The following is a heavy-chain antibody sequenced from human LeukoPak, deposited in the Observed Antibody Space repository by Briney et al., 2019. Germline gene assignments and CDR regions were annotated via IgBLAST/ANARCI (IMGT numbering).Heavy chain of an antibody. J-gene: IGHJ6*02. V-gene: IGHV1-18*01. CDR1: GYTFTSYG. CDR2: ISAYNGNT. Sequence: GASVKVSCKASGYTFTSYGISWVRQAPGQGLEWMGWISAYNGNTNYAQKLQGRVTMTTDTSTRTAYMELRSLRSDDTAVYYCARGSDDSSGPTDYYYYGMDVWGQGTRVTVSS. CDR3: ARGSDDSSGPTDYYYYGMDV. D-gene: IGHD3-22*01.